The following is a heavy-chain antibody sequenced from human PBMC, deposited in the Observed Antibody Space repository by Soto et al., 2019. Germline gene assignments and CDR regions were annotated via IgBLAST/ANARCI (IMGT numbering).Heavy chain of an antibody. CDR2: IDPSDSYT. CDR1: GYSFTSYW. Sequence: PGESLKISCKGSGYSFTSYWISWVRQMPGKGLEWMGRIDPSDSYTNYSPSFQGHVTISADKSISTAYLQWSSLKASDTAMYYCARQGLPGSGSYYLVPTSVDFDYWGQGTLVTVSS. J-gene: IGHJ4*02. CDR3: ARQGLPGSGSYYLVPTSVDFDY. D-gene: IGHD3-10*01. V-gene: IGHV5-10-1*01.